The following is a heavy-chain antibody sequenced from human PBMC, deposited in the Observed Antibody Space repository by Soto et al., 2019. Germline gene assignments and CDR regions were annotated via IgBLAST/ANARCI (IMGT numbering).Heavy chain of an antibody. D-gene: IGHD3-10*01. J-gene: IGHJ4*02. Sequence: QVQLVQSGAEVKRPGSSVKVSCKASGDNLSFYSINWVRQAHGLGLAWIVSFNPILSMSNYAQRFQGRVTMPANKSPNTAYIDLSVLRAEETAMYYCPTSSGSGYRAFDYLGKGALVTVSS. CDR2: FNPILSMS. V-gene: IGHV1-69*04. CDR3: PTSSGSGYRAFDY. CDR1: GDNLSFYS.